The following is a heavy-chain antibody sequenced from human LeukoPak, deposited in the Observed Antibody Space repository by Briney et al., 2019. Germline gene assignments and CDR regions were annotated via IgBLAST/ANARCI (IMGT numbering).Heavy chain of an antibody. CDR2: IYYSGST. Sequence: SETLSRTGTVSGGSIRSYYWSWIRQPPGKGLEWIGYIYYSGSTYYNPSLKSRVTISVDTSKNQFSLKLSSVTAADTAVYYCARASGSGWVINYYYYYMDVWGKGTTVTVSS. D-gene: IGHD6-19*01. V-gene: IGHV4-59*12. J-gene: IGHJ6*03. CDR3: ARASGSGWVINYYYYYMDV. CDR1: GGSIRSYY.